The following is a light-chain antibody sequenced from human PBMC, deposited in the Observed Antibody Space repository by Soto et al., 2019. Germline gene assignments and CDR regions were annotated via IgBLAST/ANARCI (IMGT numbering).Light chain of an antibody. CDR1: SSDVGGYNL. CDR3: SSYKSSSTLPYV. V-gene: IGLV2-14*01. J-gene: IGLJ1*01. CDR2: DVN. Sequence: QSALTQPASVSGSPGQSITISCTGTSSDVGGYNLVSWYQQYPDKAPKLMIFDVNTRPSGVSNRFSGSKSVNTASLTISGLQAEYEADYSCSSYKSSSTLPYVFGTGTKLTVL.